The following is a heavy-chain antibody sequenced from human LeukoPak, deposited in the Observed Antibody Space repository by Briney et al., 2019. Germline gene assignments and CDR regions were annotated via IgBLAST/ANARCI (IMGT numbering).Heavy chain of an antibody. D-gene: IGHD6-13*01. V-gene: IGHV3-7*01. CDR2: IKQDGTEK. Sequence: PGGSLRLSCAASGFIFDTYWMSWVRQAPGKGLEWVANIKQDGTEKYYVDSVKGRFTISRDNAKNSLYLQMNSLRAEDTAVYYCARAESIAAAGTYFQHWGQGTLVTVSS. J-gene: IGHJ1*01. CDR1: GFIFDTYW. CDR3: ARAESIAAAGTYFQH.